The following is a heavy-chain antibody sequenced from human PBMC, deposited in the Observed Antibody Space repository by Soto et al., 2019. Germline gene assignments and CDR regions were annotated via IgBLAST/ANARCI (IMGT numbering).Heavy chain of an antibody. CDR2: INPSGGST. CDR1: GYTFTSYY. CDR3: ARVGSSWYSLDY. Sequence: GASVKVSCKASGYTFTSYYMHWVRQAPGQGLEWMGIINPSGGSTSYAQEFQGRVTMTRDTSTSTVYMELSSLRSEDTAVYYCARVGSSWYSLDYWGQGTLVTVSS. V-gene: IGHV1-46*03. D-gene: IGHD6-13*01. J-gene: IGHJ4*02.